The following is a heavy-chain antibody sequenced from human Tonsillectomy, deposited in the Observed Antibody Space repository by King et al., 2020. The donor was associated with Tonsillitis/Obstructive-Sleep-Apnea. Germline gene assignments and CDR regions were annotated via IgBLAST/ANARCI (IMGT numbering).Heavy chain of an antibody. CDR2: ISGNGVNT. V-gene: IGHV3-23*04. CDR3: ATSWSIAARSY. D-gene: IGHD6-6*01. Sequence: EVQLVESGGGLVQPGGSLRLTCAASGFTFSNYAMTWVRQAPGKGLEWVSAISGNGVNTYYADSVKGRFTISRDNSKNTLYLQMNSLRAEDTAVYYCATSWSIAARSYWGQGTLVTVSS. J-gene: IGHJ4*02. CDR1: GFTFSNYA.